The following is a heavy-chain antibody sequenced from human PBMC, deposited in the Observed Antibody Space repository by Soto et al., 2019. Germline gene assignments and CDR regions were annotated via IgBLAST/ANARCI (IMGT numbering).Heavy chain of an antibody. CDR2: INPSGGST. J-gene: IGHJ6*02. D-gene: IGHD3-3*01. Sequence: QVQLVQSGAEVKKPGASVKVSCKASGYTFTSYYMHWVRQAPGQGLEWMGIINPSGGSTSYAQKFQGRVTMTRDTSTSTVYMELSSLRSEDTAVYYCARADDFWSGYYTGIPGFYYYYYGMDVWGQGTTVTVSS. CDR3: ARADDFWSGYYTGIPGFYYYYYGMDV. V-gene: IGHV1-46*01. CDR1: GYTFTSYY.